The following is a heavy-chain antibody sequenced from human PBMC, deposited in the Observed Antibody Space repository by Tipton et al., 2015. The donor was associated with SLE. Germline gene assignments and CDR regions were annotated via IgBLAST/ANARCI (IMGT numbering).Heavy chain of an antibody. J-gene: IGHJ2*01. Sequence: GLVKPSETLSLTCDVSGGSIRNYYWNWIRQSPGKGLEWVGSSYYRGTANYNPSLDSRGTISLDTSKNQVSLRLISVTAADTAVYYCARANGVVGGQVPYWYFEVWGRGALVSVSS. V-gene: IGHV4-59*01. CDR2: SYYRGTA. D-gene: IGHD1-26*01. CDR3: ARANGVVGGQVPYWYFEV. CDR1: GGSIRNYY.